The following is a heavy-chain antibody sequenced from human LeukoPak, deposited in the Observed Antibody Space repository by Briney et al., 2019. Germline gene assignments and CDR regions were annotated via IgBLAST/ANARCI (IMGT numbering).Heavy chain of an antibody. CDR3: AGAFRNYDFRSGYPYYFDY. CDR2: ISSSSSYI. CDR1: GFTFSSYS. J-gene: IGHJ4*02. V-gene: IGHV3-21*01. D-gene: IGHD3-3*01. Sequence: GGSLRLSCAASGFTFSSYSMNWVRQAPGKGLEWVSSISSSSSYIYYADSVKGRFTISRDNAKNSLYLQMNSLRAEDTAVYYXAGAFRNYDFRSGYPYYFDYWGQGTLVTVSS.